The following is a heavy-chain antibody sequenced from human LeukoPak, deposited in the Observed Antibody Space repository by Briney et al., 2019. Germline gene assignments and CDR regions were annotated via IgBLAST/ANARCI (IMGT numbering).Heavy chain of an antibody. CDR2: INHSGST. V-gene: IGHV4-34*01. CDR3: ARVCSGWSPFDY. Sequence: PSEPLSLTCAVYGGSFSGYYWSWIRQPPGKGLEWIGEINHSGSTNYNPSLKSRVTISVDTSKNQFSLKLSSVTAADTAVYYCARVCSGWSPFDYWGQGTLVTVSS. J-gene: IGHJ4*02. D-gene: IGHD6-19*01. CDR1: GGSFSGYY.